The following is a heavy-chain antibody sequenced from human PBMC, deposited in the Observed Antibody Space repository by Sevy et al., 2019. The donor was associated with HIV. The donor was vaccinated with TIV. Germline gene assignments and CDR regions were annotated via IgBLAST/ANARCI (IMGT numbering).Heavy chain of an antibody. CDR1: GFTFDDYA. CDR2: ISWNSGSI. J-gene: IGHJ6*02. Sequence: GGSLRLSCAASGFTFDDYAMHWVRQAPGKGLEWVSGISWNSGSIGYADSVKGRFTISRDNAKNSLYLQMNSLRAEDTALYYCAKDIVVVPAAIYYYYGMDVWGQGTMVTVSS. CDR3: AKDIVVVPAAIYYYYGMDV. D-gene: IGHD2-2*01. V-gene: IGHV3-9*01.